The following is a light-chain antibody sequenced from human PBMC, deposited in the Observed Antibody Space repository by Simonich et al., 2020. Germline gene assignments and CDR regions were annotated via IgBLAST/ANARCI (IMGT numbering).Light chain of an antibody. CDR1: QSVLYSSNNKNY. V-gene: IGKV4-1*01. Sequence: DIVMTQSPDSLAVSLGERATINCKSSQSVLYSSNNKNYLAWYQQKPGQPPKMHIYWASPRESGVPDRFSGSGSGTDFTLTISSLQAEDVAVYYCQQYYSTPYTFGQGTKLEIK. J-gene: IGKJ2*01. CDR3: QQYYSTPYT. CDR2: WAS.